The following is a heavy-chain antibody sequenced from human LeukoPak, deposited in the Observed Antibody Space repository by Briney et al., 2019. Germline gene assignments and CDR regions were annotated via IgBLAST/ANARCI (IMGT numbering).Heavy chain of an antibody. CDR3: AKADDFWSGYFDY. D-gene: IGHD3-3*01. Sequence: PGGSLRLSCAASGFTFSNYAMSWVRQAPGEGLEWVSVLSGSDGSTYYADSVKGRFTISRDNSKNTVYLQMNSLRAEDTAVYYCAKADDFWSGYFDYWGQGTLVTVSS. V-gene: IGHV3-23*01. J-gene: IGHJ4*02. CDR1: GFTFSNYA. CDR2: LSGSDGST.